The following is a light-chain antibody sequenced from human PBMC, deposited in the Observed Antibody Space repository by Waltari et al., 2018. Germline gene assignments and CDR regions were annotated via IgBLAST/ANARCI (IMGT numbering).Light chain of an antibody. V-gene: IGKV3-15*01. CDR1: QSVSSY. Sequence: IVMTQSPPTLSVSPGERATLSCRASQSVSSYLACYQQKPGQAPRLLIFGASTRATGLPARFSGSGSGTEFTLTISSLQSEDFAVYYCQQYSAWPRTFGQGTKLEI. CDR2: GAS. J-gene: IGKJ2*01. CDR3: QQYSAWPRT.